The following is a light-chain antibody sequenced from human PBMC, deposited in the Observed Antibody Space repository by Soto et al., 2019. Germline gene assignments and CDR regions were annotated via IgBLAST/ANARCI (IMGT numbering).Light chain of an antibody. CDR3: TSYTTISTLYV. CDR1: SSDVGGYNY. Sequence: QSALTQPPSASGSPGQSVAISCTGTSSDVGGYNYVSWYQQHPGKAPKVMIYEVSNRPSGISNRFSGSKSGNTASLTISGLQAEDEADYYCTSYTTISTLYVFGSGTKLTVL. CDR2: EVS. V-gene: IGLV2-14*01. J-gene: IGLJ1*01.